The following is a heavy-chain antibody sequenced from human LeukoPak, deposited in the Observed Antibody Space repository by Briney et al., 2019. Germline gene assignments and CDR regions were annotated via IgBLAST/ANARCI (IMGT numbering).Heavy chain of an antibody. J-gene: IGHJ4*02. V-gene: IGHV1-18*01. CDR1: GYTFNTYG. CDR3: ARDCPRKGLDY. Sequence: ASVKVSCKTSGYTFNTYGIAWVRQAPGQGLEWMGWISAYNGNTNYAQKLQGRVTMTTDTSTSTAYMELRSLRSDDTAVYYCARDCPRKGLDYWGQGTLVTVSS. CDR2: ISAYNGNT.